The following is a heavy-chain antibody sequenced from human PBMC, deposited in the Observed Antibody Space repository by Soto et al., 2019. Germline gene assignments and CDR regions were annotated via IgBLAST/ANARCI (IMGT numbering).Heavy chain of an antibody. Sequence: EVQLLESGGGLVQPGGSLRLSCAASGFTFSSYAMNLVRQAPGKGLAWVSVISGSGGSTYFADAVKGRFTISRDNSKNTLYLQMTSLRAEDTAVYYCAKRTVGWYFDLWGRGTLVTVSS. CDR1: GFTFSSYA. V-gene: IGHV3-23*01. J-gene: IGHJ2*01. CDR3: AKRTVGWYFDL. D-gene: IGHD4-17*01. CDR2: ISGSGGST.